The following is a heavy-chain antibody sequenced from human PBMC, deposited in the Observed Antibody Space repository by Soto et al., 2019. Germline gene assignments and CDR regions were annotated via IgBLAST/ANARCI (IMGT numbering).Heavy chain of an antibody. Sequence: SGPTLVNPTQTVTLTCTFSGFSLITSGVGVGWIRQPPGKALEWLALIYWNDAKRYSPSLKSRLTITKDNPKNHVVRTMPNMDPVDTSTYYWAHIGYYFRKGYYGAFDLCGQGPLVTV. CDR1: GFSLITSGVG. J-gene: IGHJ3*01. D-gene: IGHD3-3*01. V-gene: IGHV2-5*01. CDR3: AHIGYYFRKGYYGAFDL. CDR2: IYWNDAK.